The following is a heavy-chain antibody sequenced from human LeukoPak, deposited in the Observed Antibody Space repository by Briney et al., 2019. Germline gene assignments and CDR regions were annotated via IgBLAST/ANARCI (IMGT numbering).Heavy chain of an antibody. CDR2: INKEGNEE. J-gene: IGHJ6*02. CDR3: ATYKNWVAGDV. V-gene: IGHV3-7*01. D-gene: IGHD7-27*01. CDR1: GFTFKDYW. Sequence: PGGSLRLSCAASGFTFKDYWVSWVRQAPGKGPEWVANINKEGNEEHFVDSVKGRFTVSRDNAKNSLFLQMNSLRVEDTAVYYCATYKNWVAGDVWGQGTTVSVSS.